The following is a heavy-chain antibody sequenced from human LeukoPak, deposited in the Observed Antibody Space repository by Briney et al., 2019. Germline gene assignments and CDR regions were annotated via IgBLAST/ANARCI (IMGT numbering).Heavy chain of an antibody. CDR3: AKSSGVGITIFGVVTNFDP. V-gene: IGHV3-23*01. CDR1: GFTFNSYA. D-gene: IGHD3-3*01. J-gene: IGHJ5*02. CDR2: IRGSGGGT. Sequence: GGSLRLSCAASGFTFNSYAMSWVRQAPGKGLEWVSAIRGSGGGTYYADSVKGRFTISRDNSKNTLYLQMNSLRAEDTAIYYCAKSSGVGITIFGVVTNFDPWGQGTLVTVSS.